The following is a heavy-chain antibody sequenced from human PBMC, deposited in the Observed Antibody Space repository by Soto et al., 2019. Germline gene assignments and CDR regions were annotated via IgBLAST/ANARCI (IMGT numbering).Heavy chain of an antibody. Sequence: QVQLVQSGAEVKNPGASVKVSCKTSGYTFTKYGVGWVRQAPGQGLEWMGWISGSSGNANYAEKVQGRLTLTTDTSTSTAYIELRSLRSEDSAVYYCAREMAGLGGEDEYWGPGTLVTVSS. CDR1: GYTFTKYG. D-gene: IGHD3-16*01. V-gene: IGHV1-18*01. CDR3: AREMAGLGGEDEY. J-gene: IGHJ4*02. CDR2: ISGSSGNA.